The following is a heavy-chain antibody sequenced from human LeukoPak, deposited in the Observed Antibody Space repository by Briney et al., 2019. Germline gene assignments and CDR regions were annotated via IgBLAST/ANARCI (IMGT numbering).Heavy chain of an antibody. J-gene: IGHJ5*02. D-gene: IGHD6-13*01. CDR1: GDSISSYY. Sequence: PSETLSLTCTVSGDSISSYYWSWIRQPAGKGLVWIGRIHTSGSTDYNPSLKSRVTMSGDTSKNQFSLEVSSVTAADTAVYYCVRDRSSSWARDWFNPWGQGTLVTVFS. CDR3: VRDRSSSWARDWFNP. V-gene: IGHV4-4*07. CDR2: IHTSGST.